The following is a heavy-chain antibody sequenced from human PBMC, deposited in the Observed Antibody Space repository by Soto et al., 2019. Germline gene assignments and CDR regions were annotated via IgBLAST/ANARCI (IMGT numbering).Heavy chain of an antibody. J-gene: IGHJ4*02. V-gene: IGHV3-23*01. D-gene: IGHD3-9*01. CDR1: GFTFSSYV. CDR3: GKVMSPNDDMMFHY. Sequence: GGSLRLSCAASGFTFSSYVMTWVRQAPGKGLEWVSSISGSGSMTYYTNYADSVKGRFTISRDNSKNTLYLQMSSLRAEDTAVYYCGKVMSPNDDMMFHYWGQGTLVTVSS. CDR2: ISGSGSMTYYT.